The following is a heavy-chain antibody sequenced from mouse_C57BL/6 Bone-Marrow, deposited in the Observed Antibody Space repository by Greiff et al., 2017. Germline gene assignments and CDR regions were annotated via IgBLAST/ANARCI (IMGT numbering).Heavy chain of an antibody. CDR3: ARNWGSSWGYFDV. CDR1: GFSLTSYG. D-gene: IGHD1-1*01. Sequence: VQLVESGPGLVQPSQSLSITCTVSGFSLTSYGVHWVRQSPGKGLEWLGVIWSGGSTDYNAAFISRLSISKDNSKSQVFFKINSLQADDTAIYYCARNWGSSWGYFDVWGTGTTVTVSS. CDR2: IWSGGST. J-gene: IGHJ1*03. V-gene: IGHV2-2*01.